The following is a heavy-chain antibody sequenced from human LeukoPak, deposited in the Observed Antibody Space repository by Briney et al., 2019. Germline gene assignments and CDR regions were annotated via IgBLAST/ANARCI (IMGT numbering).Heavy chain of an antibody. Sequence: GGSLRLSCAASGFTFTNYWMSWVRQAPGKGLEWVANIKQDGSDKFYVDSVKGRFTISRDNAKNSLSLQMNNLRAEDTAIYYCAVEYHYDSSGDYWGQGTLVTVSS. D-gene: IGHD3-22*01. CDR3: AVEYHYDSSGDY. CDR2: IKQDGSDK. CDR1: GFTFTNYW. V-gene: IGHV3-7*01. J-gene: IGHJ4*02.